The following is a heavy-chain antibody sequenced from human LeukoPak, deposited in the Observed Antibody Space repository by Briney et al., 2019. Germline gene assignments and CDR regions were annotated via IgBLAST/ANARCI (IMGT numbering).Heavy chain of an antibody. CDR3: VKGVVVAASVWGYFHY. CDR2: INSNGGST. V-gene: IGHV3-64D*06. J-gene: IGHJ1*01. Sequence: GGSLRLSCSASGFTFSNYAMHWVRQAPGKGLEYVSMINSNGGSTYYTDSVKGRFTISRDNAKNTLYLQMSSLRAEDTAVYYCVKGVVVAASVWGYFHYWGQGTLVTVSS. CDR1: GFTFSNYA. D-gene: IGHD2-15*01.